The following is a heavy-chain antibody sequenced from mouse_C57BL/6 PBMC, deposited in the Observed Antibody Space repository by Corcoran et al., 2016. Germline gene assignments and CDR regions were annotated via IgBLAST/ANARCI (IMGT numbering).Heavy chain of an antibody. CDR3: ARPYDYDVEFAY. J-gene: IGHJ3*01. Sequence: QIQLVQSGPELKKPGETVKISCKASGYTFTTYGMSWVKQAPGKGLKWMGWINTYSGVPTYADDFKGRFAFSLETSASTAYLQINNLKNEDTATYFCARPYDYDVEFAYWGQGTLVTVSA. D-gene: IGHD2-4*01. CDR1: GYTFTTYG. CDR2: INTYSGVP. V-gene: IGHV9-3*01.